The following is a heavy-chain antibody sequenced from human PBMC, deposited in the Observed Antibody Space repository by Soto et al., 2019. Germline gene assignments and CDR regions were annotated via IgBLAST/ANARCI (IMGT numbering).Heavy chain of an antibody. CDR1: GYTFTSYG. Sequence: ASVKVSCKASGYTFTSYGISWVRQAPGQGLEWMGWISAYNGNTNYAQKLQGRVTMTTDTSTSTAYMELRSLRSDDTAVYYCARVRQDDFWSGYSRYHYYYMDVWGKGTTVTVSS. CDR3: ARVRQDDFWSGYSRYHYYYMDV. V-gene: IGHV1-18*01. CDR2: ISAYNGNT. J-gene: IGHJ6*03. D-gene: IGHD3-3*01.